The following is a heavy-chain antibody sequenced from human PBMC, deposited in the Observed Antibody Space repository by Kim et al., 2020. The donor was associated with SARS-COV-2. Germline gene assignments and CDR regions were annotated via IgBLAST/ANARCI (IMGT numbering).Heavy chain of an antibody. CDR1: GGSIRSVGYY. V-gene: IGHV4-31*03. D-gene: IGHD4-17*01. CDR2: VYYNGGT. J-gene: IGHJ4*02. CDR3: ARDFRTIYGARIERYFDF. Sequence: SETLSLTCTVSGGSIRSVGYYWTWLRQLPGKGLEWIGYVYYNGGTYYNPSLKSRVTISVDTSKNQFYLKLSSVTAADTAVYYCARDFRTIYGARIERYFDFWGQGTLVTVSS.